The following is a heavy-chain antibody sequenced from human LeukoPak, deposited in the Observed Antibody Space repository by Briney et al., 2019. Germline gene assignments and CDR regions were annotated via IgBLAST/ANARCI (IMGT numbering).Heavy chain of an antibody. CDR2: ISYDGSNK. D-gene: IGHD6-19*01. CDR1: GFTFSSYA. J-gene: IGHJ4*02. V-gene: IGHV3-30-3*01. CDR3: AREGAPYSSNRDYFDY. Sequence: QSGGSLRLSCAASGFTFSSYAMHWVRQAPGKGLEWVAVISYDGSNKYYADSVKGRFTISRDNSKNTLYLQMNSLRAEDTAVYYCAREGAPYSSNRDYFDYWGQGTLVTVSS.